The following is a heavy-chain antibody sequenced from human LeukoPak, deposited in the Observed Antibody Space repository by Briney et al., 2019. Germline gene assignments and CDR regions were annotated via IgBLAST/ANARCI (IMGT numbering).Heavy chain of an antibody. J-gene: IGHJ4*02. Sequence: GGSLRLSCAVSGFSIRSSWMSWVRQTPGKGLEWVADMNEDGSGTYYVDSVKGRFTVSRDNAKNSLYLQMSSLRAEDTAVYYCARDVGDLWGQGTLVTVSS. CDR3: ARDVGDL. CDR2: MNEDGSGT. V-gene: IGHV3-7*01. CDR1: GFSIRSSW. D-gene: IGHD2-21*02.